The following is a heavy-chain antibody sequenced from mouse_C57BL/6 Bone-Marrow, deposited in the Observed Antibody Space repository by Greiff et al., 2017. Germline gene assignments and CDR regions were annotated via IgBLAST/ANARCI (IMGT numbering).Heavy chain of an antibody. CDR3: AREGDWDWYFDV. CDR2: INPNNGGT. Sequence: EVKLQQSGPELVKPGASVKISCKASGYTFTDYYMTWVKQSHGKSLEWIGDINPNNGGTSYNQKFKGKATLTVDTSSSTAYMELRSLTSEDSAVYYCAREGDWDWYFDVWGTGTTVTVSS. D-gene: IGHD4-1*01. CDR1: GYTFTDYY. J-gene: IGHJ1*03. V-gene: IGHV1-26*01.